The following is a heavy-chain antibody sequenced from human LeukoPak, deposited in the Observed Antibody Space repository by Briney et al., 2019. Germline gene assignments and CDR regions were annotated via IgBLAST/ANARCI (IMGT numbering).Heavy chain of an antibody. CDR3: ARLGKLGSYWYFDL. V-gene: IGHV4-39*01. CDR1: GGSISTSTSY. Sequence: SETLSLTCTVSGGSISTSTSYWGWIRQPPGKGLEWIASISGSTYYNPSLKSRITVSVDTSKIQFSLKLSSVTAADTAVYYCARLGKLGSYWYFDLWGRGTLVTVSS. J-gene: IGHJ2*01. CDR2: ISGST. D-gene: IGHD7-27*01.